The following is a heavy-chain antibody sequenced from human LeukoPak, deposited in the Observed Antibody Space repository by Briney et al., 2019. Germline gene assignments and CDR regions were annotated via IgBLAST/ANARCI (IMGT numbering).Heavy chain of an antibody. CDR3: ARDLKGLPGFDY. CDR1: GYTFTGYY. D-gene: IGHD4-11*01. Sequence: ASVTVSRKGSGYTFTGYYMHWVRHAPAQGLEWVGLINPNSGGTNYAQKLQGRVTMTRDTSISTAYMELSSLRSDDTAVYYCARDLKGLPGFDYWGQGTLVTVSS. J-gene: IGHJ4*02. CDR2: INPNSGGT. V-gene: IGHV1-2*02.